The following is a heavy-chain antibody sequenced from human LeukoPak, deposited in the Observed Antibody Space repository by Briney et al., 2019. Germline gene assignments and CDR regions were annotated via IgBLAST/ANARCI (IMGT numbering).Heavy chain of an antibody. CDR1: GGSFSGYY. CDR3: ARVAATIAL. CDR2: INHSGST. V-gene: IGHV4-34*01. D-gene: IGHD5-12*01. Sequence: SETLSLTCAVYGGSFSGYYWSWIRQPPGKGLEWIGEINHSGSTNYNPSLKSRVTISVDTSKNQFSLKLSSVTVADTAVYYCARVAATIALWGQGTLVTVSS. J-gene: IGHJ4*02.